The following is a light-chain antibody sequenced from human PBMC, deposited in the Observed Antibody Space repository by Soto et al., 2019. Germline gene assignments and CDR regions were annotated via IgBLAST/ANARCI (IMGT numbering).Light chain of an antibody. J-gene: IGKJ1*01. CDR1: QSVSSK. V-gene: IGKV3-15*01. CDR2: GAS. CDR3: QQYNNWPPTWT. Sequence: EVVMTQSKATLSVSPGERATLSCRASQSVSSKLAWYQQKPGQAPRLLIHGASTRATGIPARFSGSGSGTEFTLTISSLQSEDFVVYYCQQYNNWPPTWTFGQGTKV.